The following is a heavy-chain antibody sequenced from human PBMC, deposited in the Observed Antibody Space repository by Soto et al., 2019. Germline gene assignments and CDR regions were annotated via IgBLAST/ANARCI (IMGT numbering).Heavy chain of an antibody. CDR1: GGSISSYY. D-gene: IGHD3-10*02. CDR3: ASMIGDPVLSFDS. J-gene: IGHJ5*01. V-gene: IGHV4-59*01. Sequence: QVQLQESGPGLVKPSETLSLTCTVSGGSISSYYWSWIRQPPGKGLEWIGFIFYSGSTSYNPSLTRRVTISIDTSDYQFSLRLNSVTAADTAVYYCASMIGDPVLSFDSWGQGTLVAVSS. CDR2: IFYSGST.